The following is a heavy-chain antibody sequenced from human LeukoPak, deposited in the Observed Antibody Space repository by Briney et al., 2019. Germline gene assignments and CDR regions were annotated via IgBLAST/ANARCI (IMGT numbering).Heavy chain of an antibody. J-gene: IGHJ4*02. D-gene: IGHD3-16*02. Sequence: ASVKVSCKASGYDFTKYAVQWVRQAPGQRLEWMGWINAGNGNTKYSQEFQGRVTITRDTSASTAYMELSSLRSEDMAVYYCARGNYVWGSYRYAIDYWGQGTLVTVSS. CDR3: ARGNYVWGSYRYAIDY. V-gene: IGHV1-3*03. CDR1: GYDFTKYA. CDR2: INAGNGNT.